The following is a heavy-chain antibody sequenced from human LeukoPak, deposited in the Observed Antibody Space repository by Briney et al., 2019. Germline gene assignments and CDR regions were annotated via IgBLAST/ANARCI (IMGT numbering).Heavy chain of an antibody. CDR3: ARGRDGYPGY. CDR1: GFTFSSYG. Sequence: GRSVRLSCAASGFTFSSYGMHWVRQAPGEGLEWVAVISYDGSNKYYADSVKGRFTISRDNSKNTLYLQMNSLRAEDTAVYYCARGRDGYPGYWGQGTLVTVSS. J-gene: IGHJ4*02. D-gene: IGHD5-24*01. V-gene: IGHV3-30*03. CDR2: ISYDGSNK.